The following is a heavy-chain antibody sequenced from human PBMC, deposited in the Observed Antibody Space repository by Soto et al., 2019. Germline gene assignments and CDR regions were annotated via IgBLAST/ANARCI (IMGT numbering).Heavy chain of an antibody. D-gene: IGHD6-19*01. Sequence: ISYNCSGYSFAGYWISWVHQLPVKGLEWMGRIHPSNNYTNNSPSFQGHVTITADKSISTAYLQWSSLKASDTAMYYCARHSAVADVWGQGTTVTVSS. CDR3: ARHSAVADV. V-gene: IGHV5-10-1*01. CDR2: IHPSNNYT. J-gene: IGHJ6*02. CDR1: GYSFAGYW.